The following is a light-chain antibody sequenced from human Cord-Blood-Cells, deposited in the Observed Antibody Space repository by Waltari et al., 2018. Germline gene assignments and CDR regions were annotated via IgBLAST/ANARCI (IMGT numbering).Light chain of an antibody. CDR2: SNK. CDR3: AAWDDSLNGWV. Sequence: QSVLTQPPSASGTPGQRGTIPCSGSSSNIGRNTVNWYQQPPGPAPKLLIYSNKPRPSGVPDRFSGSKSGTSASLAISGLQSEDEADYYCAAWDDSLNGWVFGGGTKLTVL. J-gene: IGLJ3*02. V-gene: IGLV1-44*01. CDR1: SSNIGRNT.